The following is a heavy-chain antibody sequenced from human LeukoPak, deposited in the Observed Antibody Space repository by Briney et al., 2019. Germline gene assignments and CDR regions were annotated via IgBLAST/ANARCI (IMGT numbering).Heavy chain of an antibody. CDR3: ASGRTRRANHIAAAGTDADAFDI. D-gene: IGHD6-13*01. CDR2: IIPIFGTA. CDR1: GGTFSSYA. V-gene: IGHV1-69*13. Sequence: ASVRVSCKASGGTFSSYAISWVRQAPGQGLEWMGGIIPIFGTANYAQKFQGRVTITADESTSTAYMELSSLRSEDTAVYYCASGRTRRANHIAAAGTDADAFDIWGQGTMVTVSS. J-gene: IGHJ3*02.